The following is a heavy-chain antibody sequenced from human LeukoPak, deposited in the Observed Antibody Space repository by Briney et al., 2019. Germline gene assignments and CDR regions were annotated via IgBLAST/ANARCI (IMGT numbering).Heavy chain of an antibody. Sequence: ASVKVSCKASGYTFTSYAMHWVRQAPGQRLEWMGWINAGNGNTKYSQKFQGRVTITRDTSASTAYMELSSLRSEDTAVYYCASLGTSSDSYYYGMDVWGQGTLVTVSS. CDR3: ASLGTSSDSYYYGMDV. D-gene: IGHD1-1*01. CDR2: INAGNGNT. J-gene: IGHJ6*02. V-gene: IGHV1-3*01. CDR1: GYTFTSYA.